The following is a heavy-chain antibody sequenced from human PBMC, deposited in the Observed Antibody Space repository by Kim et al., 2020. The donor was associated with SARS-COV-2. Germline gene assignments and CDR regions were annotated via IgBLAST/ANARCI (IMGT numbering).Heavy chain of an antibody. CDR3: ARGGYSSSWYSNFDY. V-gene: IGHV4-34*01. D-gene: IGHD6-13*01. Sequence: PSLKSRVTISVDTSKSQFSLKLSSVTAADTAVYYCARGGYSSSWYSNFDYWGQGTLVTVSS. J-gene: IGHJ4*02.